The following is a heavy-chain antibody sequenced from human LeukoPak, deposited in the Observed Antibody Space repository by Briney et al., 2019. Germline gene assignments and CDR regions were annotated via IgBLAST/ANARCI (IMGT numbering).Heavy chain of an antibody. CDR3: ARAMDTAMVYAFDI. J-gene: IGHJ3*02. V-gene: IGHV1-18*01. CDR1: GYTFTSYG. CDR2: ISAYNGNT. D-gene: IGHD5-18*01. Sequence: ASVKVSCKASGYTFTSYGISWGRQAPGQGLEWMGWISAYNGNTNYAQKLQGRVTMTTDTSTSTAYMELRSLRSDDTAVYYCARAMDTAMVYAFDIWGQGTMVTVSS.